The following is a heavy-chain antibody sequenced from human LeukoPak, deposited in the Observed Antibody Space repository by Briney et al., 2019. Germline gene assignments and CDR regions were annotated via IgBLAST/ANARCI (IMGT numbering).Heavy chain of an antibody. CDR3: ARGRDAHKTGY. J-gene: IGHJ4*02. V-gene: IGHV4-31*03. Sequence: SETLSLTCTVSGGSISSGGYYWSWIRQHPGKGLEWIGSIYYSGSTYDNPSLKSRVTISVDTSNSQFSLKLTSVTAADAAVYYCARGRDAHKTGYWGQGTLVTVSS. CDR2: IYYSGST. D-gene: IGHD5-24*01. CDR1: GGSISSGGYY.